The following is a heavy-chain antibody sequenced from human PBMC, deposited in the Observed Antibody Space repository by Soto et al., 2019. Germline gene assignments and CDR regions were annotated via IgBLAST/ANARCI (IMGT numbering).Heavy chain of an antibody. D-gene: IGHD2-15*01. CDR1: GFTFSSYG. J-gene: IGHJ4*02. Sequence: PGGSLRLSCAASGFTFSSYGMHWVRQAPGKELKWVAVISYDGSNKYYADSVKGRFTISRDNSKNTLYLQMNSLRAEDTAVYYCAKCTRDVGYCSGGSFYSPSDYWGPGTLVTVSS. V-gene: IGHV3-30*18. CDR3: AKCTRDVGYCSGGSFYSPSDY. CDR2: ISYDGSNK.